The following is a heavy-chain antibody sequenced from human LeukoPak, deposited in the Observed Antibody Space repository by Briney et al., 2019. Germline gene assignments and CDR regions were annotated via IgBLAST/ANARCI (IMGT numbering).Heavy chain of an antibody. J-gene: IGHJ4*02. Sequence: SVKVSCKASGGTFSSYAISWVRQAPGQGLEWMGGIIPIFGTADYAQKFQGRVTITTDESTSTAYMELSSLRSEDTAVYYCARVSDYGDYKFDYWGQGTLVTVSS. CDR2: IIPIFGTA. D-gene: IGHD4-17*01. CDR1: GGTFSSYA. CDR3: ARVSDYGDYKFDY. V-gene: IGHV1-69*05.